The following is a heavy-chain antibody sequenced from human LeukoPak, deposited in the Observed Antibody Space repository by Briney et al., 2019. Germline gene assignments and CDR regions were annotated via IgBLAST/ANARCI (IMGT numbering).Heavy chain of an antibody. V-gene: IGHV4-4*02. CDR1: GGSISSSNW. CDR3: ARELSGYYYYMDV. J-gene: IGHJ6*03. Sequence: SGTLSLTCAVSGGSISSSNWWSWVRQPPGQGLEWIGEIYHSGSTNYNPSLKSRVTISVDKSKNQFSLKLSSVTAADTAVYYCARELSGYYYYMDVWGKGTTVTISS. D-gene: IGHD3-16*02. CDR2: IYHSGST.